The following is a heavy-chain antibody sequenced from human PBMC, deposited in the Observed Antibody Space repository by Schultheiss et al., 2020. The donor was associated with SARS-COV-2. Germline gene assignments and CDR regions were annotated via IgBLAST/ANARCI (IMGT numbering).Heavy chain of an antibody. CDR3: ARGKFYCSGGSCTYYFDY. Sequence: GGSLRLSCAASGFTFSSYAMHWVRQAPGKGLEWVAVISYDGSNKYYADSVKGRFTISRDNSKNTLYLQMNSLRAEDTAVYYCARGKFYCSGGSCTYYFDYCGQGTLVTVSS. CDR1: GFTFSSYA. V-gene: IGHV3-30*01. CDR2: ISYDGSNK. J-gene: IGHJ4*02. D-gene: IGHD2-15*01.